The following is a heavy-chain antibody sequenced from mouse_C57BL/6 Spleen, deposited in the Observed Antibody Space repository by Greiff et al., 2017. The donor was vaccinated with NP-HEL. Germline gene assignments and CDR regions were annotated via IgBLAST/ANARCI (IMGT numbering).Heavy chain of an antibody. CDR1: GFTFTDYY. CDR2: IRNKANGYTT. CDR3: ARHNYDYAMDY. D-gene: IGHD1-1*01. Sequence: EVHLVESGGGLVQPGGSLSLSCAASGFTFTDYYMSWVRQPPGKALEWLGFIRNKANGYTTEYSASVKGRFTISRDNSQSILYLQMNALRAEDSATYYCARHNYDYAMDYWGQGTSVTVSS. J-gene: IGHJ4*01. V-gene: IGHV7-3*01.